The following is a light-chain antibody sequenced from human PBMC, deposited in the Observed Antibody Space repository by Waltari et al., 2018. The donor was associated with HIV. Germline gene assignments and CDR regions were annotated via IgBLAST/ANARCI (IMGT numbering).Light chain of an antibody. V-gene: IGKV3-20*01. J-gene: IGKJ4*01. CDR2: GAS. CDR3: QQHTSSPLT. Sequence: EIVLTQSPGTLSLSPGESAILSCSATQSISGDYLAWYQQKPGQAPRLLIQGASNRATGIPDRFRASGSGTDFTLTISRLEPEDFAVYYCQQHTSSPLTFGGGTEVKIK. CDR1: QSISGDY.